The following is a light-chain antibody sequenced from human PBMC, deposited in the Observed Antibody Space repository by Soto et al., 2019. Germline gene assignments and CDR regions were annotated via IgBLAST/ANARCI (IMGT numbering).Light chain of an antibody. CDR2: GAS. V-gene: IGKV3-15*01. Sequence: ETVITQSPATLSVSPGERVTLSCRASLSVSSKLAWYQQKPGQAPRLLIYGASTRATGIPARFSGSGSGSEFTLTIGSLQSEDFAVYYCQQYNNWPPIPFGQGTRLEIK. J-gene: IGKJ5*01. CDR3: QQYNNWPPIP. CDR1: LSVSSK.